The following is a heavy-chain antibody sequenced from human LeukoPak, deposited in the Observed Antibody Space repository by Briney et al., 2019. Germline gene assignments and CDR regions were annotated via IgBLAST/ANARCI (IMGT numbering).Heavy chain of an antibody. J-gene: IGHJ6*02. D-gene: IGHD3-10*01. V-gene: IGHV3-11*06. CDR1: GFTFSDYY. CDR2: TSSSSSYT. CDR3: ARDLPGGYYYYGMDV. Sequence: GGSLRLSCAASGFTFSDYYMSWIRQAPGKGLEWVSYTSSSSSYTNYADSVKGRFTISRDNAKNSLYLQMNSLRAEDTAVYYCARDLPGGYYYYGMDVWGQGTTVTVSS.